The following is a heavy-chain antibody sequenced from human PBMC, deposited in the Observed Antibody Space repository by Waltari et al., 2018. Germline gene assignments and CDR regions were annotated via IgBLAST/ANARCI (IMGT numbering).Heavy chain of an antibody. CDR1: GYSISSGYY. Sequence: QVQLQESGPGLVKPSETLSLTCAVSGYSISSGYYWGWIRQPPGKGLEWIGSIYHSGGTYNNPSLKSRVTISVDTSKNQFSLKLSSVTAADTAVYYCARGGGELLPVGYWGQGTLVTVSS. J-gene: IGHJ4*02. CDR3: ARGGGELLPVGY. V-gene: IGHV4-38-2*01. CDR2: IYHSGGT. D-gene: IGHD1-26*01.